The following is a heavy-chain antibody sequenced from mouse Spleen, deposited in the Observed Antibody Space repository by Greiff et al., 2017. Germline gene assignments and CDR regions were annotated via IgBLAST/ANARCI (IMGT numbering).Heavy chain of an antibody. Sequence: VQLQQPGAELVMPGASVKLSCKASGYTFTSYWMHWVKQRPGQGLEWIGEIDPSDSYTNYNQKFKGKATLTVDKSSSTAYMQLSSLTSEDSAVYYCARCYYYGSSYWFAYWGQGTLVTVSA. D-gene: IGHD1-1*01. CDR3: ARCYYYGSSYWFAY. V-gene: IGHV1-69*01. CDR2: IDPSDSYT. J-gene: IGHJ3*01. CDR1: GYTFTSYW.